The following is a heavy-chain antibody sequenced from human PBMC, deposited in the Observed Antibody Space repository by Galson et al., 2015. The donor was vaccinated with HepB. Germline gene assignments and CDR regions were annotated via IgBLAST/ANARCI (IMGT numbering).Heavy chain of an antibody. D-gene: IGHD1-26*01. Sequence: SLRLSCAASGFTIGRYWIHWVRQVPGKGPVWISCITVDAPNTEFADSVKGRFALSRANARNTVYLQMNSLTAEDTAVYYCARDGGGGTPFDCWGQGTLVTVSS. V-gene: IGHV3-74*03. J-gene: IGHJ4*02. CDR3: ARDGGGGTPFDC. CDR1: GFTIGRYW. CDR2: ITVDAPNT.